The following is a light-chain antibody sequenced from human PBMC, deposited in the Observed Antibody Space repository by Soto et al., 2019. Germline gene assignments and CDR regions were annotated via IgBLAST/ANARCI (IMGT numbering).Light chain of an antibody. CDR3: QQYLGSPGIT. J-gene: IGKJ5*01. V-gene: IGKV3-20*01. CDR2: AAS. CDR1: QSISNNY. Sequence: VLTQSPCPLSLSPGASATLSCRARQSISNNYLAWYQQQPGQAPRLLLYAASSRATGIPDRFSGSGSGTDFTLTISRMEPEDFAVYYGQQYLGSPGITFGQGTRLEIK.